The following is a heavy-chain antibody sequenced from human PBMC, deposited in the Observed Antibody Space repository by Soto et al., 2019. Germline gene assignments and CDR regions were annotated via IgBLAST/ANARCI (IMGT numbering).Heavy chain of an antibody. CDR1: GGSISSRNW. CDR3: ARDGVRGVITVYNYHAMDV. D-gene: IGHD3-10*01. V-gene: IGHV4-4*02. Sequence: QVQLQESGPGLVKSSGTLSLTCAVSGGSISSRNWWTWVRQPPGKGLEWIGEIYHSGSTNYNPSLKSRLIVSVDKSKNQFALKLSSVTAADTAVYYCARDGVRGVITVYNYHAMDVWGQGTTVTVSS. J-gene: IGHJ6*02. CDR2: IYHSGST.